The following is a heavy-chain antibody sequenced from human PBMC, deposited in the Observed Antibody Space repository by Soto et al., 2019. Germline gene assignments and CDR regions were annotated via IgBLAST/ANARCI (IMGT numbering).Heavy chain of an antibody. CDR2: IYYSGIT. CDR1: GGSISSYY. CDR3: ARYKSNYYYGMDV. V-gene: IGHV4-59*01. J-gene: IGHJ6*02. Sequence: PSETLSLTCTVSGGSISSYYWSWIRQPPGKGLEWIGYIYYSGITNYNPSLKSRVTISVDTSKNQFSLKLSSVTAADTAVYNCARYKSNYYYGMDVWCQGTTVT. D-gene: IGHD1-20*01.